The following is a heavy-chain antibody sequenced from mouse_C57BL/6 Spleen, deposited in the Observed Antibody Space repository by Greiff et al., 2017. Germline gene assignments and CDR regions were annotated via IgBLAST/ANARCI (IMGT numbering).Heavy chain of an antibody. CDR2: ISSGSSTI. CDR1: GFTFSDYG. J-gene: IGHJ4*01. CDR3: ARGGIYYGSYYYAMDY. V-gene: IGHV5-17*01. Sequence: EVNVVESGGGLVKPGGSLKLSCAASGFTFSDYGMHWVRQAPEKGLEWVAYISSGSSTIYYADTVKGRFTISRANAKNTLFLQMTSLRSEDTAMYYCARGGIYYGSYYYAMDYWGQGTSVTVSS. D-gene: IGHD2-1*01.